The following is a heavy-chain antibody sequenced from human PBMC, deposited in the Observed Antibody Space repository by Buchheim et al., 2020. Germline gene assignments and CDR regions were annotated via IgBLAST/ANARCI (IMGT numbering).Heavy chain of an antibody. CDR1: GFTLSNYW. D-gene: IGHD3-10*01. CDR3: VRDRGSGGSMDV. CDR2: IKRDGSEK. Sequence: EVQLVESGGDLVQPGGSLTLSCAASGFTLSNYWMSWVRQAPGKGLEWVANIKRDGSEKYYVDSVKGRFTISRDIARNSPYLQMNSLSADDTAVYYCVRDRGSGGSMDVWGQGTT. V-gene: IGHV3-7*01. J-gene: IGHJ6*02.